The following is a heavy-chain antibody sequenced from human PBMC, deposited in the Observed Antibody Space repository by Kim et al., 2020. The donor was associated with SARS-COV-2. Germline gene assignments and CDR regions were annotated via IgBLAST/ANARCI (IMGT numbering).Heavy chain of an antibody. J-gene: IGHJ4*02. V-gene: IGHV3-11*06. D-gene: IGHD2-2*01. CDR3: VLKDSVVVPAATTRQNFDY. Sequence: GRFTISRDNAKNSLYLQMNSLRAEDTAVYYCVLKDSVVVPAATTRQNFDYWGQGTLVTVSS.